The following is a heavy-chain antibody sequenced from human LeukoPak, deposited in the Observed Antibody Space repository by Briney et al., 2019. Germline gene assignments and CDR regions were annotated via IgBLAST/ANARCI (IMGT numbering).Heavy chain of an antibody. CDR1: GGSISSSSYY. J-gene: IGHJ4*02. CDR3: AKSGGYGLIDY. V-gene: IGHV4-61*05. D-gene: IGHD1-26*01. Sequence: SETLSLTCTVSGGSISSSSYYWGWIRQPPGKGLEWIGYIYYSGSTNYNPSLKSRVTISVETSKNQFSLKLSSVTAADTAMYYCAKSGGYGLIDYWGQGTRVTVSS. CDR2: IYYSGST.